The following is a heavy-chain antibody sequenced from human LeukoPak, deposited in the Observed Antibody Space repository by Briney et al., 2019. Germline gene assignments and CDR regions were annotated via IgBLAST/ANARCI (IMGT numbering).Heavy chain of an antibody. V-gene: IGHV3-48*02. Sequence: GGSLRLSCAASGFTFSSYSMNWVRQAPGKGLEWVSYISSSSSTIYYADSVKGRFTISRDNAKNSLYLQMSSLRDEDTAVYYCARRIIVGATTPYFDYWGQGTLVTVSS. CDR1: GFTFSSYS. CDR2: ISSSSSTI. CDR3: ARRIIVGATTPYFDY. D-gene: IGHD1-26*01. J-gene: IGHJ4*02.